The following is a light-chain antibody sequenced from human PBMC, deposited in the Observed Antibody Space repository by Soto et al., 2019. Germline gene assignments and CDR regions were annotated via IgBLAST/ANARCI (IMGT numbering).Light chain of an antibody. CDR1: QSVSSNY. CDR2: ATS. CDR3: QQYGNSPRYS. Sequence: EIVLTQSPGTLSLSLGERATLSCRASQSVSSNYLAWYQQKPGQAPRLLIYATSSRATGIPDRFSRSGSGTDFTLTISRLEPEDFAVYYCQQYGNSPRYSFGQGTKLEIK. V-gene: IGKV3-20*01. J-gene: IGKJ2*03.